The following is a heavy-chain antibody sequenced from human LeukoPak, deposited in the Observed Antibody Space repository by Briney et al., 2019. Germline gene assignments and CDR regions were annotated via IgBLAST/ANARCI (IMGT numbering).Heavy chain of an antibody. V-gene: IGHV1-69*04. Sequence: ASVKVSCKASGGTFSSYAISWVRQAPGQGLEWMGRIIPILGIANYAQKFQGRVTITADKSTSTAYMELSSLRSEDTAVYYCARIPRYCSSTSCYRGYYYYGMGVWGQGTTVTVSS. CDR2: IIPILGIA. D-gene: IGHD2-2*02. J-gene: IGHJ6*02. CDR1: GGTFSSYA. CDR3: ARIPRYCSSTSCYRGYYYYGMGV.